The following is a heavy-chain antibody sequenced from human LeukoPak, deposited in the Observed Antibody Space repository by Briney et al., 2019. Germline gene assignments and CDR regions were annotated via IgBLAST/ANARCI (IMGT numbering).Heavy chain of an antibody. CDR3: AREAYYGSGRSRQPSPV. V-gene: IGHV3-30*15. Sequence: PGGSLRLSCAASGFTFSSYAMYWVRQAPGKGLEWVSLISKDGFNQDHADSVKGRFTISRDNSRDTLYLQMSSLGPEDTAVYYCAREAYYGSGRSRQPSPVWGQGTLVIVSS. D-gene: IGHD3-10*01. CDR2: ISKDGFNQ. J-gene: IGHJ4*02. CDR1: GFTFSSYA.